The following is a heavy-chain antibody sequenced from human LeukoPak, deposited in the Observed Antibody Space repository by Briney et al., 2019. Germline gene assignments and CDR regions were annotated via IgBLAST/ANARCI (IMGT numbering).Heavy chain of an antibody. CDR2: IYYSGST. CDR1: GSSISSSSYY. CDR3: ASPVAGTGA. J-gene: IGHJ4*02. D-gene: IGHD6-19*01. V-gene: IGHV4-39*01. Sequence: PSETLSPTCTVSGSSISSSSYYWGWIRQPPGKGLEWIGSIYYSGSTYYNPSLKSRVTISVDTSKNQFSLKLSSVTAADTAVYYCASPVAGTGAWGQGTLVTVSS.